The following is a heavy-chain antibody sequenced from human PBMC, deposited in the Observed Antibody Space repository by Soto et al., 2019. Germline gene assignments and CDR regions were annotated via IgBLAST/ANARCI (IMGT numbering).Heavy chain of an antibody. CDR1: GGSICSGGYY. CDR2: IYYSGST. J-gene: IGHJ4*02. D-gene: IGHD3-22*01. V-gene: IGHV4-31*03. Sequence: SETLSLTCTVSGGSICSGGYYGSWIRQHPGKGLEWIGYIYYSGSTYYNPSLKSRVTISVDTSKNQFSLKLSSVTAADTAVYNCARVVGGYDTFDYWGQGTLVTVSS. CDR3: ARVVGGYDTFDY.